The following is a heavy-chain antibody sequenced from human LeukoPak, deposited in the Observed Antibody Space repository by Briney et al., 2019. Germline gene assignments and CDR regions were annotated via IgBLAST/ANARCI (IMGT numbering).Heavy chain of an antibody. CDR1: GFTFSSYS. CDR3: AKSPTLTYSSGWYDY. CDR2: ISGTGDYI. J-gene: IGHJ4*02. D-gene: IGHD6-19*01. V-gene: IGHV3-21*04. Sequence: GGSLRLSCAASGFTFSSYSMNWVRQAPGKGLEWVSSISGTGDYIYYADSVKGRFTISRDNAKNTLYLQMNSLRAEDTAVYYCAKSPTLTYSSGWYDYWGQGTLVTVSS.